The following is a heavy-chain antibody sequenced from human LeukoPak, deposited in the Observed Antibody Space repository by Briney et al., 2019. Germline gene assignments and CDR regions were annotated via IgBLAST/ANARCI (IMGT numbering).Heavy chain of an antibody. CDR1: GDSFSSYW. D-gene: IGHD2-2*02. CDR2: IYPDDADA. J-gene: IGHJ4*02. Sequence: GESLQISCEASGDSFSSYWIGWLRQMPGRRLQWMGIIYPDDADARYSPSFLGRVTISADKSISTVYLQWSSLKASDTAIYNCARHAVLCTTTSCDTAFDFWGPGTLVTVSS. CDR3: ARHAVLCTTTSCDTAFDF. V-gene: IGHV5-51*01.